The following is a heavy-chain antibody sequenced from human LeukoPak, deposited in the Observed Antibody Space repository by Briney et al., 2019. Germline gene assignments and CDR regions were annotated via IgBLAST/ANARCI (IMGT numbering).Heavy chain of an antibody. CDR3: AKDYSGSYLFDY. J-gene: IGHJ4*02. D-gene: IGHD1-26*01. Sequence: PGGSLRLSCAASGFTFSSCAMSWVRQAPGKGLEWVSAISGSGGSTYYADSVKGRFTISRDNSKNTLYLQMNSLRAEDTAVYYCAKDYSGSYLFDYWGQGTLVTVSS. CDR1: GFTFSSCA. CDR2: ISGSGGST. V-gene: IGHV3-23*01.